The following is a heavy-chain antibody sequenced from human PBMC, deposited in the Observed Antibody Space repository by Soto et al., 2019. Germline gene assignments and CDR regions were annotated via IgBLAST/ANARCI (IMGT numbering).Heavy chain of an antibody. CDR1: GYTLTELS. D-gene: IGHD2-2*02. CDR3: AREIVVVPAAILGPLFDY. V-gene: IGHV1-24*01. CDR2: FDPEDGET. Sequence: GASVKVSWKVSGYTLTELSSHWVRQATGKGLEWMGGFDPEDGETIYAQKFQGRVTMTEDTSTDTAYMELRSLRSDDTAVYYCAREIVVVPAAILGPLFDYWGQGALVTV. J-gene: IGHJ4*02.